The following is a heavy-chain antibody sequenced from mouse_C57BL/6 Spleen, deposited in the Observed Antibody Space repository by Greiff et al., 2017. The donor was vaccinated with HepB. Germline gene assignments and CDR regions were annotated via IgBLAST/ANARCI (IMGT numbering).Heavy chain of an antibody. CDR2: ISSGGSYT. CDR3: ASLTGSY. Sequence: EVKLVESGGDLVKPGGSLKLSCAASGFTFSSYGMSWVRQTPDKRLEWVATISSGGSYTYYPDSVKGRFTISRDNAKNTLYLQMSSLKSEDTAMYYCASLTGSYWGQGTTLTVSS. CDR1: GFTFSSYG. V-gene: IGHV5-6*01. D-gene: IGHD4-1*01. J-gene: IGHJ2*01.